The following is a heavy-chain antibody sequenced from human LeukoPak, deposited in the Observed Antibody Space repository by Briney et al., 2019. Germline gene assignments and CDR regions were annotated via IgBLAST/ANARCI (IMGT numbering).Heavy chain of an antibody. CDR3: ARGIYDYVWGRIDY. J-gene: IGHJ4*02. V-gene: IGHV1-69*04. D-gene: IGHD3-16*01. CDR1: GGTFSSYA. CDR2: IIPILGIA. Sequence: GASVKVSCKASGGTFSSYAISWVRQAPGQGLEWMGRIIPILGIANYAQKFQGRVTITADKSTSTAYMELGSLRSEDTAVYYCARGIYDYVWGRIDYWGQGTLVTVSS.